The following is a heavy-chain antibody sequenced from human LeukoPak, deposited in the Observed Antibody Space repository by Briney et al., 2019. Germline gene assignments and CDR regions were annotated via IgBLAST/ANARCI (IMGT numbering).Heavy chain of an antibody. Sequence: GSLRLSCSASGLTFSTYWMHWVRQAPGKGLAWVARINPDGSIRTYANSVQGRVTISRDTAKDTLFLQMNSLRAEDTAVYYCAREARVGGALQYWGQGTPVTVSS. CDR3: AREARVGGALQY. J-gene: IGHJ4*02. V-gene: IGHV3-74*03. CDR2: INPDGSIR. CDR1: GLTFSTYW. D-gene: IGHD1-26*01.